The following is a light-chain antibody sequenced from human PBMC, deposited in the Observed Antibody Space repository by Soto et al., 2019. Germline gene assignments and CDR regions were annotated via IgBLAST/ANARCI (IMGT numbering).Light chain of an antibody. Sequence: QSVLTQPPSASGSPGQSVAISCTGTSSDIGAYKFVSWYQQHPGKAPKLIIYEVSVRPSGVPDRFSGSKSGNTASLTVSGLLAEDEAYYYCSLYAGPHSVVFGGGTKLTVL. CDR1: SSDIGAYKF. CDR3: SLYAGPHSVV. V-gene: IGLV2-8*01. J-gene: IGLJ2*01. CDR2: EVS.